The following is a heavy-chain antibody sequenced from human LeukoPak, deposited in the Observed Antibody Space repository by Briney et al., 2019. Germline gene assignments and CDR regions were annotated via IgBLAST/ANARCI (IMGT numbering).Heavy chain of an antibody. V-gene: IGHV4-59*01. CDR3: ARDPLGYSYYDY. J-gene: IGHJ4*02. CDR1: GGSISSYY. Sequence: SETLSLTCTVSGGSISSYYWSWIRQPPGKGLEWIGYIYYSGSTNYNPSLKSRVTISVDTPKNQFSLKLSSVTVADTAVYYCARDPLGYSYYDYWGQGTLVTVSS. D-gene: IGHD5-18*01. CDR2: IYYSGST.